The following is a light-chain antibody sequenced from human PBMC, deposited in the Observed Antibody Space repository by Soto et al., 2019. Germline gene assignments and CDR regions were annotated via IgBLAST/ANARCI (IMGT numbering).Light chain of an antibody. CDR1: SSDVGGYNY. CDR2: DVS. Sequence: QSALTQPASVSGSPGQSITISCTGTSSDVGGYNYASWYQQHPGKPPKLMIYDVSNRPSGVSNRFSVSKSGNTASLTISGLQAEDEADYYCSSYTSSSTPYVFGTGTKLTVL. V-gene: IGLV2-14*01. J-gene: IGLJ1*01. CDR3: SSYTSSSTPYV.